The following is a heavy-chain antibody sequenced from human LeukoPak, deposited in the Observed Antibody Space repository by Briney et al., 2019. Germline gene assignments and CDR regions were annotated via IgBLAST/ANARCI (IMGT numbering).Heavy chain of an antibody. D-gene: IGHD3-3*01. Sequence: SVKVSCKASGGTFSSYAISWVRQAPGQGLEWMGGIIPIFGTANYAQKFQGRVTITADESTSTAYMELSSLRAEDTAVFYCARDQYDTWSRRGNFDSWGQGTLVIVSS. CDR1: GGTFSSYA. CDR2: IIPIFGTA. V-gene: IGHV1-69*01. J-gene: IGHJ4*02. CDR3: ARDQYDTWSRRGNFDS.